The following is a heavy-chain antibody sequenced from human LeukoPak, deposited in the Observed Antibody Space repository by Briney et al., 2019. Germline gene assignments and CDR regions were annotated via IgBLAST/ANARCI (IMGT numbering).Heavy chain of an antibody. D-gene: IGHD3-10*01. CDR1: GFTFSTYS. V-gene: IGHV3-21*04. J-gene: IGHJ4*02. CDR3: AKDRRITMVRGVIGDY. CDR2: IGTSSGYI. Sequence: GGSLRLSCAASGFTFSTYSLMWVRQAPGKGLEWASFIGTSSGYIYYADSVKGRFTISRDNAKNSLYLQMNSLRAEDTAVYYCAKDRRITMVRGVIGDYWGQGTLVTVSS.